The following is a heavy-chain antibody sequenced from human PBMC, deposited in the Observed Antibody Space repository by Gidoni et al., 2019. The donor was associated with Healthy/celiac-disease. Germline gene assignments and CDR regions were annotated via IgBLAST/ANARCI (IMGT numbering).Heavy chain of an antibody. Sequence: QVQLQQWGAGLLKPSETLSLTCAVYGGSFSGYYWSWIRQPPGKGLEWIGEINHSGSTNYNPSLKSRVTISVDTSKNQFSLKLSSVTAADTAVYYCARGRIVWPHSRGNWFDPWGQGTLVTVSS. CDR1: GGSFSGYY. J-gene: IGHJ5*02. V-gene: IGHV4-34*01. CDR2: INHSGST. CDR3: ARGRIVWPHSRGNWFDP. D-gene: IGHD3-10*01.